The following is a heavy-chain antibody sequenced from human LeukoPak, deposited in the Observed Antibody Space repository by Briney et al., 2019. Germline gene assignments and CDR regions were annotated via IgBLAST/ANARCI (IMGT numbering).Heavy chain of an antibody. J-gene: IGHJ3*02. D-gene: IGHD3-16*02. CDR3: AGPSRGSYRYAGDAFDI. V-gene: IGHV4-31*03. CDR2: IYYSGST. Sequence: KPSQTLSLTCTVSGGSISSGGYYWSWIRQHPGKGLEWIGYIYYSGSTYYNPSLKSRVTISVDTSKNQFSLKLSSVTAADTAVYYCAGPSRGSYRYAGDAFDIWGQGTMVTVSS. CDR1: GGSISSGGYY.